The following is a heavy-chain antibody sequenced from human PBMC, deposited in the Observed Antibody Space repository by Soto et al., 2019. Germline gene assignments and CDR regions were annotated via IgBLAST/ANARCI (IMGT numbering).Heavy chain of an antibody. V-gene: IGHV3-33*01. D-gene: IGHD3-22*01. Sequence: GGSLRLSCAASGFTFSGYGMHWVRQAPGKGLEWVAVIWYDGSNKYYADSVKGRFTISRDNSKNTLYLQMNSLRAEDTAVYYCAREGRSGYRWGKQNNWFDPWGQGTLVTVSS. CDR1: GFTFSGYG. CDR2: IWYDGSNK. CDR3: AREGRSGYRWGKQNNWFDP. J-gene: IGHJ5*02.